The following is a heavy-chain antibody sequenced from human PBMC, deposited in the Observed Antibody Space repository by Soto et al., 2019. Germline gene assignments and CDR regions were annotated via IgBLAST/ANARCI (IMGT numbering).Heavy chain of an antibody. CDR1: GYTFTSYG. CDR2: ISAYNGNT. D-gene: IGHD4-17*01. V-gene: IGHV1-18*01. CDR3: GRIDYGDYDYYYYGMDV. Sequence: ASVKVSCKASGYTFTSYGISWVRQAPGQGLEWMGWISAYNGNTNYAQKLQGRVTMTTDTSTSTAYMELRSLRSDDTAVYYCGRIDYGDYDYYYYGMDVWGQGTTVTVSS. J-gene: IGHJ6*02.